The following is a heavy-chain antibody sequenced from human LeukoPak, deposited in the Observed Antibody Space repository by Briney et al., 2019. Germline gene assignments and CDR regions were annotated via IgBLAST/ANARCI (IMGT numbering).Heavy chain of an antibody. CDR1: GFTFSGSA. V-gene: IGHV3-73*01. D-gene: IGHD2-15*01. J-gene: IGHJ4*02. CDR2: IRSKANSYAT. CDR3: TRAVVATRHFDY. Sequence: LPGGSLRLSCAASGFTFSGSAMHWVRQASGKGLEWVGRIRSKANSYATAYAASVKGRFTISRDDSKNTAYLQMNSLKTEDTAVYYCTRAVVATRHFDYWGQGTLVTVSS.